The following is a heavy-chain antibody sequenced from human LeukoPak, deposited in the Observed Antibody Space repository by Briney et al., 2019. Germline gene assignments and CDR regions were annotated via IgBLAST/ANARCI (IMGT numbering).Heavy chain of an antibody. D-gene: IGHD2-15*01. CDR1: GYTFTGYY. CDR3: ARERVVVVAANFDY. J-gene: IGHJ4*02. V-gene: IGHV1-2*02. CDR2: INPNSGGT. Sequence: ASVKVSCKASGYTFTGYYMHWVRQAPGQGLERMGWINPNSGGTNYAQKFQGRVTMTRDTSISTAYMELSRLRSDDTAVYYCARERVVVVAANFDYWGQGTLVTVSS.